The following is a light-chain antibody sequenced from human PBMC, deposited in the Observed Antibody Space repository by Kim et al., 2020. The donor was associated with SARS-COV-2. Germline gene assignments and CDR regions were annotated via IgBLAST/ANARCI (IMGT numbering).Light chain of an antibody. CDR1: NLRSDY. CDR2: FNN. Sequence: QPIRIICQRDNLRSDYASSYQQKPAHHPVLVIYFNNNRPSAIPDRFSGSSSGNTASLCITGAQAEDEADYYCNTRHSSGNHYVFGTGTKVTVL. CDR3: NTRHSSGNHYV. V-gene: IGLV3-19*01. J-gene: IGLJ1*01.